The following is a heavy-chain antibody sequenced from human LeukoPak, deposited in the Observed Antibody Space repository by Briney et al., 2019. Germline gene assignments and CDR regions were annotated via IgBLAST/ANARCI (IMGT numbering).Heavy chain of an antibody. Sequence: GGSLRLSCAASGFIFSHYGMNWVRQAPGKGLEWVSSISSSVTSIYYADSVKGRFTISRDNAKNSVSLQMDSLRVEDTAVYYCVKASNTGTYYFDSWGRGSLVTVSS. D-gene: IGHD1-26*01. CDR1: GFIFSHYG. J-gene: IGHJ4*02. CDR3: VKASNTGTYYFDS. V-gene: IGHV3-21*06. CDR2: ISSSVTSI.